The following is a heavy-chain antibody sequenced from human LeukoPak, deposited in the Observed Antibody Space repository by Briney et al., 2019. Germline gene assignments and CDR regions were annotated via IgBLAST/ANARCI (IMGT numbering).Heavy chain of an antibody. J-gene: IGHJ6*03. Sequence: GASVKLSYTASGHTFTSYYMHWVRQAPGQGLEWMGIINPSGGSTSYAQKFQGRVTMTRDMATSPVYMELSSLRSEDTAVYYCARDLIAARPGASYYYYYYMDVWGKGTTVSVPS. D-gene: IGHD6-6*01. CDR3: ARDLIAARPGASYYYYYYMDV. CDR2: INPSGGST. V-gene: IGHV1-46*01. CDR1: GHTFTSYY.